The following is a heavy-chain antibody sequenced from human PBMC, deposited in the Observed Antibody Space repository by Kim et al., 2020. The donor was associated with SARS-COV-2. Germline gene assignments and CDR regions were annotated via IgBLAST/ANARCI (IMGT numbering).Heavy chain of an antibody. V-gene: IGHV3-48*03. J-gene: IGHJ4*02. D-gene: IGHD1-26*01. CDR2: ISSSGSTI. CDR3: ARDGPRVGASDY. CDR1: GFTFSSYE. Sequence: GGSLRLSCAASGFTFSSYEMNWVRQAPGKGLEGVSYISSSGSTIYYADSVKGRVTISRDNAKNSLYLQMNSLRAEDTAVYYCARDGPRVGASDYWGQGTLVTVSS.